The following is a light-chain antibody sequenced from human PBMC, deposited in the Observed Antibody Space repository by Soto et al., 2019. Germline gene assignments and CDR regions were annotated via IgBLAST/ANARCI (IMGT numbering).Light chain of an antibody. CDR2: AAS. CDR3: QQSYSSPPT. V-gene: IGKV1-39*01. J-gene: IGKJ1*01. CDR1: QSISNH. Sequence: DIQMTQSPSSLSASVEDRVIITCRASQSISNHLNWYQQKPGKAPKLLIFAASSLQSGVPSRFSGSRSGPDFTLTISSLQPEDFATYYGQQSYSSPPTFGQGPKVETK.